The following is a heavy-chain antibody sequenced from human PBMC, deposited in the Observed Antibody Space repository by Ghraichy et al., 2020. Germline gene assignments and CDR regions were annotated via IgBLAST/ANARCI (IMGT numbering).Heavy chain of an antibody. CDR2: IYYSGP. CDR1: GVLIDRYY. J-gene: IGHJ3*02. Sequence: GILNISCHVSGVLIDRYYWTWIRRPPGKGLEWLGHIYYSGPTYNPSLKSRVSVSLDFSKNQFSLNLDSVTAADTAVYYCARGQTNRPTDAYDIWGQGTVVTVSS. CDR3: ARGQTNRPTDAYDI. D-gene: IGHD2-8*01. V-gene: IGHV4-59*01.